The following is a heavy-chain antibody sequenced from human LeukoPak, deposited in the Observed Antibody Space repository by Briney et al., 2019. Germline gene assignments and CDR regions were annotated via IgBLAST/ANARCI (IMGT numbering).Heavy chain of an antibody. V-gene: IGHV3-21*04. CDR1: GFPFSDYS. CDR2: ISGRSDYI. CDR3: AKDKGDFWSGHHY. J-gene: IGHJ4*02. Sequence: PGGSLRLSCAASGFPFSDYSMNWVRQAPGRGLEWVSSISGRSDYIYSADSVKGRFTISRDNAKKSLYLQMTSLRAEDTAVYYCAKDKGDFWSGHHYWGQGTLVTVSS. D-gene: IGHD3-3*01.